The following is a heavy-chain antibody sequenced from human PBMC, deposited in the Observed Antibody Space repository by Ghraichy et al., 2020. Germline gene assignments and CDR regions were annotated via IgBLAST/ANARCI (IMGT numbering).Heavy chain of an antibody. CDR3: ASPGHYYGSGAYLPGDY. J-gene: IGHJ4*02. D-gene: IGHD3-10*01. CDR1: GFTFSSYA. Sequence: GGSLRLSCAASGFTFSSYAMSWVRQAPGKGLEWVSAISGSGGSTYYADSVKGRFTISRDNSKNTLYLQMNSLRAEDTAVYYCASPGHYYGSGAYLPGDYWGQGTLVTVSS. CDR2: ISGSGGST. V-gene: IGHV3-23*01.